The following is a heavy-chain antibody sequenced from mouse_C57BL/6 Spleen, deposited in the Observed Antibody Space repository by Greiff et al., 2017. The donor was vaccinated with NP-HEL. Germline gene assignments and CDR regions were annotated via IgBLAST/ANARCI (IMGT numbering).Heavy chain of an antibody. Sequence: QVQLQQSGPELVKPGASVKISCKASGYAFSSSWMNWVKQRPGKGLEWIGRIYPGDGDTNYNGKFKGKATLTADKSSSTAYMQLSSLTSEDSAVYFCATYYYGSFAYWGQGTLVTVSA. V-gene: IGHV1-82*01. CDR1: GYAFSSSW. CDR2: IYPGDGDT. J-gene: IGHJ3*01. CDR3: ATYYYGSFAY. D-gene: IGHD1-1*01.